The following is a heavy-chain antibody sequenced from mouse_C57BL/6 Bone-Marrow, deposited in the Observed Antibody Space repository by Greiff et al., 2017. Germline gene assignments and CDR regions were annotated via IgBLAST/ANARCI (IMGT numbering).Heavy chain of an antibody. V-gene: IGHV1-81*01. J-gene: IGHJ2*01. CDR1: GYTFTSYG. Sequence: QVQLQQSGAELARPGASVKLSCKASGYTFTSYGISWVKQRTGQGLEWIGEIYPRSGNTYYNEKFKGKGTLTADKSSSTAYMELRSLTSEDSAVYFCARWGWPHFDYWGQGTTLTVSS. D-gene: IGHD1-1*02. CDR3: ARWGWPHFDY. CDR2: IYPRSGNT.